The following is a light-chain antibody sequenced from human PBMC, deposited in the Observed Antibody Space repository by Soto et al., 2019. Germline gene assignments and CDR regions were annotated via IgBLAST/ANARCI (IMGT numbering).Light chain of an antibody. J-gene: IGKJ4*01. CDR3: QHYDNLPPLT. V-gene: IGKV1-33*01. Sequence: IQMTQSPSSLSASVGDRVTITCQASQDINNFLNWYQQKPGKAPKLLIYDASNLETGVPSRFSGAGSGTDFTFTISSLQPEDIATYYCQHYDNLPPLTFGGGTKVQIK. CDR2: DAS. CDR1: QDINNF.